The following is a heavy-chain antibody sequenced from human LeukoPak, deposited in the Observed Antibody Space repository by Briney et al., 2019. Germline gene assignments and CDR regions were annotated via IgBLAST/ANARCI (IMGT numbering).Heavy chain of an antibody. J-gene: IGHJ6*04. V-gene: IGHV3-74*01. CDR3: VRQQLVRYYYYGMDV. Sequence: SLRLSCAASGFTFSSYWMHWVRQAPGQGLVLVSRINSDGSSTSYADSVKGRFAISRDNAKNTLYLQMNSLRAEDTAVYYCVRQQLVRYYYYGMDVWGKGSTVTVSS. CDR2: INSDGSST. CDR1: GFTFSSYW. D-gene: IGHD6-13*01.